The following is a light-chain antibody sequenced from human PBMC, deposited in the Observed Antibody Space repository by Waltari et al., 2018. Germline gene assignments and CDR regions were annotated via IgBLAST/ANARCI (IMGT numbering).Light chain of an antibody. Sequence: QTVVTQEPSLSVSPGGKVTLNCGLNSGSVSSRYYTGWYQQTPGQAPRSLMYNTNIRFSGVPDRFSGSILGNKAALTITGAQADDESDYYCVLYMGYGTVLFGGGTKLTVL. V-gene: IGLV8-61*01. CDR2: NTN. CDR3: VLYMGYGTVL. CDR1: SGSVSSRYY. J-gene: IGLJ2*01.